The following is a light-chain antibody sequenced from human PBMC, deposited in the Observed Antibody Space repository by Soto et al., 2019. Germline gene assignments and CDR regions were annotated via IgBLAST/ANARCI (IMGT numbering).Light chain of an antibody. CDR1: QSLLHSNGYNY. Sequence: DIVKTQSPLSLPVTPGEPASISCRSSQSLLHSNGYNYLDWYLQKPGQAPQLLIYLGSNRASGVPDRFSGSVSGTDFTLKISRVEAEDVGVYYCMQALPTPPYTFGQGTKLEIK. CDR3: MQALPTPPYT. CDR2: LGS. J-gene: IGKJ2*01. V-gene: IGKV2-28*01.